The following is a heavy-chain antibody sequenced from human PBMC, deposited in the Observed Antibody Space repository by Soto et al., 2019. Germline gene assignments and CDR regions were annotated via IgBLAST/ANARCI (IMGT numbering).Heavy chain of an antibody. CDR3: AREEPGWFDP. Sequence: QVQLQESGPGLVKPSQTLSLTCAVSGGSIGSSDYYWSWIRQPPGKGLEWIGYIYYSGRTYYNPSLKRRVTRSAGTSKNQFSLKLTPATADDTAVSFSAREEPGWFDPWGQGTLVTVSS. D-gene: IGHD1-1*01. CDR1: GGSIGSSDYY. V-gene: IGHV4-30-4*01. CDR2: IYYSGRT. J-gene: IGHJ5*02.